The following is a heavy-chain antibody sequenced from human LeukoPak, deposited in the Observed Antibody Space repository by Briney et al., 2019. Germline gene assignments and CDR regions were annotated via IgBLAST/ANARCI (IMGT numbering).Heavy chain of an antibody. CDR2: VYCRGST. D-gene: IGHD3-10*01. CDR1: GDSLTTKC. V-gene: IGHV4-59*01. Sequence: SETLSLTCTVSGDSLTTKCRGWVRHPPGNGLEWIGYVYCRGSTNYSASIKGRVIKSVDTSTNQFSLKLRSVTAAGTAVYYCARVHYFGSGLSSYFDNWGQGTLVTVSS. J-gene: IGHJ4*02. CDR3: ARVHYFGSGLSSYFDN.